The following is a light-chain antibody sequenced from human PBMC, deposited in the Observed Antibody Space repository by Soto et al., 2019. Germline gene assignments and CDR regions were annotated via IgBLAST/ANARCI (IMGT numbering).Light chain of an antibody. J-gene: IGKJ1*01. CDR3: QQYMSYS. CDR1: QSISNW. V-gene: IGKV1-5*01. Sequence: DIQMTQSPSTLPASVGDRVTITCRASQSISNWLAWYQQKPGPAPKLLIYHSSTLESGVPSRFSGSGSGTEFTLTISSLQPDDFETYYCQQYMSYSFGQGTKVEIK. CDR2: HSS.